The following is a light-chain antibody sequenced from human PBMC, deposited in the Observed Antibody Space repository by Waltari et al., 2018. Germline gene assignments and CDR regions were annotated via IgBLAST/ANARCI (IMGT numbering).Light chain of an antibody. CDR3: QQYSNWPYS. J-gene: IGKJ2*03. CDR1: QSVSSS. V-gene: IGKV3-15*01. Sequence: EIVLTQSPATLSLSPGERATLSCRASQSVSSSLAWYQQKPGQAHRPLIYGASSRATGIPDRCSGSGSETDFTLTISSLEPEDFAVYYCQQYSNWPYSFGQGTKVEIK. CDR2: GAS.